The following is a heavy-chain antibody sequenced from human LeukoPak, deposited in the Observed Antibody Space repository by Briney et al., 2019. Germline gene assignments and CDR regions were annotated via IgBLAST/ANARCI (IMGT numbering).Heavy chain of an antibody. CDR3: ARHLELRVNWFDP. D-gene: IGHD1-7*01. CDR1: GYTFTGYY. CDR2: INPNSGGT. Sequence: ASEKVSCKASGYTFTGYYMHWVRQAPGQGLEWMGWINPNSGGTNYAQKFQGRVTMTRDTSISTAYMELSRLRSDDTAVYYCARHLELRVNWFDPWGQGTLVTVSS. V-gene: IGHV1-2*02. J-gene: IGHJ5*02.